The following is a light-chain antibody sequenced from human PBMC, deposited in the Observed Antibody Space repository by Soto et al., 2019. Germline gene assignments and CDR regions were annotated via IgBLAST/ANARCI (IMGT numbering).Light chain of an antibody. CDR1: QSVTNSF. V-gene: IGKV3-20*01. J-gene: IGKJ1*01. CDR2: GAS. CDR3: QQYVSSPWA. Sequence: EIVLTQSRGTLSLSPGERATLSCRSSQSVTNSFLAWYQQKPGQAPRLLIYGASRRATGIPDRFTGSGSGTDFTLTISRLEPEDFAVYYCQQYVSSPWAFGQGTKVDI.